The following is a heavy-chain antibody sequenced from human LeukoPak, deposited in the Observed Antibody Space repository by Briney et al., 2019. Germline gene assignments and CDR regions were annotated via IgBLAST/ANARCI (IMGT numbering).Heavy chain of an antibody. Sequence: ASVKVSCKASGYTFTSFGISWVRQSPGQGLEWMGWISGYNGNTNYAQKLQGRVTMTTDTSTSTAYMELRSPRSEDTAVYYCARGGTRSSASLRTFDYWGQGTLVTVSS. CDR1: GYTFTSFG. D-gene: IGHD2-2*01. CDR2: ISGYNGNT. CDR3: ARGGTRSSASLRTFDY. V-gene: IGHV1-18*01. J-gene: IGHJ4*02.